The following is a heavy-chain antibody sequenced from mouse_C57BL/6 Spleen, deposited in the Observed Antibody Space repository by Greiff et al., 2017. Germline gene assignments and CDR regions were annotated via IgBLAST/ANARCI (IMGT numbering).Heavy chain of an antibody. D-gene: IGHD3-2*02. Sequence: VQLQESGPELVKPGASVKISCKASGYAFSSSWMNWVKQRPGKGLEWIGRIYPGDGDTNYNGKFKGKATLTADKSSSTAYMQLSSLTSEDSAVYFCARELRLPSDWGQGTLVTVSA. CDR2: IYPGDGDT. CDR3: ARELRLPSD. CDR1: GYAFSSSW. V-gene: IGHV1-82*01. J-gene: IGHJ3*01.